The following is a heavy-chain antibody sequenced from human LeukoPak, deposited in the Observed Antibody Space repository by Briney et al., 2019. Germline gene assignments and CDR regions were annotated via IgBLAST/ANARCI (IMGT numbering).Heavy chain of an antibody. CDR1: GGSISSGSYY. CDR3: ARTPLRGATFFTSYPNWFDT. V-gene: IGHV4-61*02. J-gene: IGHJ5*02. Sequence: SETLSLTCTVSGGSISSGSYYWSWIRQPAGKGLEWIGRVYSSGSTDYNPSLKSRLSITVDTSEIQFSLRLSSVTVADTAVYYCARTPLRGATFFTSYPNWFDTWGQGTLVTVSS. CDR2: VYSSGST. D-gene: IGHD3-10*01.